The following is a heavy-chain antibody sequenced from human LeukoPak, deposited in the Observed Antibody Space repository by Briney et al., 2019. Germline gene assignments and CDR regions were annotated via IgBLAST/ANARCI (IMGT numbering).Heavy chain of an antibody. J-gene: IGHJ5*02. V-gene: IGHV4-34*01. Sequence: GSLRLSCAASGFTFSTYSMSWIRQPPGKGLEWIGEINHSGSTNYNPSLKSRVTISVDTSKNQFSLKLSSVTAADTAVYYCARIIAAAGTLWFDPWGQGTLVTVSS. CDR2: INHSGST. D-gene: IGHD6-13*01. CDR3: ARIIAAAGTLWFDP. CDR1: GFTFSTYS.